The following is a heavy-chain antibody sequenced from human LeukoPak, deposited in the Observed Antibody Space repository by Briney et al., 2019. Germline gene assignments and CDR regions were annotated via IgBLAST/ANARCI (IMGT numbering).Heavy chain of an antibody. CDR2: INSDSSHI. CDR1: RFTFSSYS. D-gene: IGHD4-17*01. J-gene: IGHJ4*02. CDR3: NCYGDYGVPPR. Sequence: GGSLRLSCAASRFTFSSYSMNWVRQAPGKGLEWVSSINSDSSHIYYADSVKGRFTISRDNSKNTLYLQMNSLRAEDTAVYYCNCYGDYGVPPRWGQGTLVTVSS. V-gene: IGHV3-21*01.